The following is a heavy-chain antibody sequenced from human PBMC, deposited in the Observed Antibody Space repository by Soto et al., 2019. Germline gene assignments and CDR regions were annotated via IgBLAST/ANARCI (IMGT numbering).Heavy chain of an antibody. CDR2: IYDNGIT. CDR3: ARTYDSNGYANEFDS. Sequence: QVVLQESGPGLVKPSETLSLTCSVSGRSITSYYWSWVRQPPGKGLEWIGYIYDNGITSQNPSLKCRVTMSADTSQTQFSLTLTSVTGADTAVYYCARTYDSNGYANEFDSWGQGILVTVTS. CDR1: GRSITSYY. V-gene: IGHV4-59*12. D-gene: IGHD3-22*01. J-gene: IGHJ4*02.